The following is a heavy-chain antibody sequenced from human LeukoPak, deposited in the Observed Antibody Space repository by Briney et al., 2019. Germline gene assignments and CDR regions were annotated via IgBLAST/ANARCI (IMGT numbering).Heavy chain of an antibody. CDR2: MFYSGSA. V-gene: IGHV4-38-2*02. CDR1: GYSIRNGYY. D-gene: IGHD2-15*01. J-gene: IGHJ4*02. Sequence: PSETLSLTCSVSGYSIRNGYYWGWVRQPPGKGLEWIGSMFYSGSAYYNPSLKSRVTIPIDTSKNQFSLKLSSVTAADTAVYYCARVLGYCSGGNCYLDHWGQGILVTVSS. CDR3: ARVLGYCSGGNCYLDH.